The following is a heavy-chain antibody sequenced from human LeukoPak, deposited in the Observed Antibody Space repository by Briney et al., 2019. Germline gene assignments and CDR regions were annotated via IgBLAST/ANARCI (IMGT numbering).Heavy chain of an antibody. J-gene: IGHJ3*02. V-gene: IGHV4-61*02. D-gene: IGHD3-22*01. CDR1: GGSISSGGFY. CDR2: IYPTGNT. Sequence: SETLSLTCTVSGGSISSGGFYWSWIRQPAGKGLEWIGRIYPTGNTDCNPSLRNRVTISVDMSENQFSLKVSSVTATDTAVYYCARGPYSYDSSGAFDIWGQGTMVTVSS. CDR3: ARGPYSYDSSGAFDI.